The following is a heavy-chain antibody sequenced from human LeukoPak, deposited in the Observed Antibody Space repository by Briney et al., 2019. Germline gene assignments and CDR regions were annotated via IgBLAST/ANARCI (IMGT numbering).Heavy chain of an antibody. D-gene: IGHD3-16*02. CDR3: AKGVWEGELSLSVY. J-gene: IGHJ4*02. V-gene: IGHV3-23*01. CDR2: ISGSGGST. CDR1: GFTFSSYA. Sequence: GGSLRLSCAASGFTFSSYAMSWVCQAPGKGLEWVSAISGSGGSTYYADSVKGRFTISRDNSKNTLYLQMNSLRAEDTAVYYCAKGVWEGELSLSVYWGQGTLVTVSS.